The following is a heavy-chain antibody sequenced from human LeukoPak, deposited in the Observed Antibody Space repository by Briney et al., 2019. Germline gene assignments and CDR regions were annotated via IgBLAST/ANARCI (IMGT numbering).Heavy chain of an antibody. D-gene: IGHD6-19*01. V-gene: IGHV4-59*01. CDR2: MYYTGMT. Sequence: PSETLSLTCTVSGGSISSYYWSWIRQPPGKGLEWVGFMYYTGMTNYNPSLESRVTISVDTSKNQFSLKLSSVTAADTAVYYCARAFGRIAVAGSLDYWGQGTLVTVSS. J-gene: IGHJ4*02. CDR1: GGSISSYY. CDR3: ARAFGRIAVAGSLDY.